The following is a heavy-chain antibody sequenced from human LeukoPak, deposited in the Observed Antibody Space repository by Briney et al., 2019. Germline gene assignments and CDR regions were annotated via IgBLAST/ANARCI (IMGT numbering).Heavy chain of an antibody. J-gene: IGHJ6*03. D-gene: IGHD3-16*02. Sequence: SETLSLTCTVSGGSIGTYYWSWVRQSPGKGLEWVGYIYVTGNRYNPYLQSRVTISVDTSRNQFFLKMSSVTAADTAVYYCARHIGGGIEDMDVWGKGTKVTVSS. CDR3: ARHIGGGIEDMDV. CDR1: GGSIGTYY. V-gene: IGHV4-59*08. CDR2: IYVTGN.